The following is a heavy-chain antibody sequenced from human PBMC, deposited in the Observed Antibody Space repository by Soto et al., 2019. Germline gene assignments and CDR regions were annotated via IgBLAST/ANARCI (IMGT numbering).Heavy chain of an antibody. CDR2: ISSSSSTI. Sequence: GGSLRLSCAASGFTFSSYSMNWVRQAPGKGLEWVSYISSSSSTIYYADSVKGRFTISGDNAKNSLYLQMNSLSAEDTAVYYCARDHPHCSSTSCYYDYWGQGTLVTVSS. D-gene: IGHD2-2*01. CDR3: ARDHPHCSSTSCYYDY. CDR1: GFTFSSYS. J-gene: IGHJ4*02. V-gene: IGHV3-48*01.